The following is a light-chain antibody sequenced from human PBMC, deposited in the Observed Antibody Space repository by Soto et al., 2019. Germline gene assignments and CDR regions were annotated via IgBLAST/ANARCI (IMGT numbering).Light chain of an antibody. Sequence: DIQMTQSPSSLSASVGDRVTITCRASQVINNYLAWYQQKPGKVPKLLIYAASTLQSGVPFRFSGSGSGTEFTLTISSLQPEDVATSYCQKYNSAPWTFGQGTKVEIK. V-gene: IGKV1-27*01. CDR3: QKYNSAPWT. CDR1: QVINNY. CDR2: AAS. J-gene: IGKJ1*01.